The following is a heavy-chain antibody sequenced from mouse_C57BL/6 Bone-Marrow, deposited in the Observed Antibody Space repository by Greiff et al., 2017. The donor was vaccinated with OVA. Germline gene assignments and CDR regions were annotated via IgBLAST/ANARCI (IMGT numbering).Heavy chain of an antibody. CDR1: GFNIKDDY. CDR3: TTYRY. Sequence: EVKLVESGAELVRQGASVKLSCTASGFNIKDDYMHWVKERPEQGLEWIGWIDPENGDTEYASKFQGKATITADTSSKTVYLHLSSLTSEDTAVYYCTTYRYWGQGTTLTVSS. J-gene: IGHJ2*01. V-gene: IGHV14-4*01. CDR2: IDPENGDT.